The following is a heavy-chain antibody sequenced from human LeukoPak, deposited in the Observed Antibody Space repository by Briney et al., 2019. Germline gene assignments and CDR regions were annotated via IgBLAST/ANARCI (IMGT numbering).Heavy chain of an antibody. V-gene: IGHV4-34*01. CDR2: INHSGTN. Sequence: PSETLSRTCAVYAVSFSGFYWSWNRHPPGKGREWFGEINHSGTNNYNPSLKSVATISVDMSKNQFSLKLSSVTAADTAVYYCASPPRYYGSGSYLRYFDYWGQGTLVTVSS. J-gene: IGHJ4*02. CDR1: AVSFSGFY. D-gene: IGHD3-10*01. CDR3: ASPPRYYGSGSYLRYFDY.